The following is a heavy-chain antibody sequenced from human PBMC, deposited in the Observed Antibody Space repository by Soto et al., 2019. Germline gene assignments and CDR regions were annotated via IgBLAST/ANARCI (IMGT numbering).Heavy chain of an antibody. CDR1: GGTFSSYA. V-gene: IGHV1-8*02. CDR3: ARMATFGSLNWFDP. CDR2: INPGCGTA. D-gene: IGHD3-16*01. J-gene: IGHJ5*02. Sequence: VAAAKVSCKASGGTFSSYAIRWVRQAPGQGLAWMGWINPGCGTARYAQKFQGRVTMTRDISIATAYMELSSLRYDDTAIYYCARMATFGSLNWFDPWGQGTMVTVSS.